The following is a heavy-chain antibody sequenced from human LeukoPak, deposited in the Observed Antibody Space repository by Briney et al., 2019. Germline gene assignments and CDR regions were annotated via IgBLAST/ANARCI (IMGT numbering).Heavy chain of an antibody. J-gene: IGHJ4*02. V-gene: IGHV1-8*01. D-gene: IGHD6-19*01. CDR1: GYTFTSYD. Sequence: GASVKVSCKASGYTFTSYDINWVRQATGQGLEWMGWMNPNSGNTGYAQKFQARVTMTRNTSISTAYMEPSSLRSEATAGHYCPQGLSSGWYSDYWGQGTLVTVSS. CDR3: PQGLSSGWYSDY. CDR2: MNPNSGNT.